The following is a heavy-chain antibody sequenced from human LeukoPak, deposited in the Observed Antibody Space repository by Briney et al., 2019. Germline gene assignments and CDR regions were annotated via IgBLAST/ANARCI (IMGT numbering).Heavy chain of an antibody. J-gene: IGHJ6*02. CDR3: ARDRTYYDFWSGYLNYYYGMDV. V-gene: IGHV4-59*01. Sequence: PSETLSLTCTVSGGSISSYYWSWIRQPPGKGLEWIGYIYYSGSTNYNPSLKSRVTISVDTSKNQFSLKLSSVTAADTAVYYCARDRTYYDFWSGYLNYYYGMDVWGQGTTVTVSS. CDR1: GGSISSYY. D-gene: IGHD3-3*01. CDR2: IYYSGST.